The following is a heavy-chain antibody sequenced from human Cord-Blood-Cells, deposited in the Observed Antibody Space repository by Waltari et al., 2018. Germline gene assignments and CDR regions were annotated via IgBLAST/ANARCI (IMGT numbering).Heavy chain of an antibody. J-gene: IGHJ4*02. CDR2: SYYSGST. D-gene: IGHD3-22*01. CDR3: ARQYYDSSGYYPFDY. V-gene: IGHV4-39*01. Sequence: QLQLQESGPGLVKPSETLSLTCTVSGGSISSSSYYWGWIRQPPGKGLEWIGSSYYSGSTYYNPSLKSRVTISVDTSKNQFSLKLSSVTAADTAVYYCARQYYDSSGYYPFDYWGQGTLVTVSS. CDR1: GGSISSSSYY.